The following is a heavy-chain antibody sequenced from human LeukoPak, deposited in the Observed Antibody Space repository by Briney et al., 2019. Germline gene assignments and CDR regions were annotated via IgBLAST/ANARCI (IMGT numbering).Heavy chain of an antibody. Sequence: GGSLRLSCAASGFSFNSDWMDWVRQAPGKGLERVANIKHDESEKNYLDSVKGRFTISRDNAQNSLYPQMNGLRVEDTAVYYCTRRLDDWGQGTLVTVSS. CDR1: GFSFNSDW. J-gene: IGHJ4*02. D-gene: IGHD3-16*01. CDR2: IKHDESEK. V-gene: IGHV3-7*01. CDR3: TRRLDD.